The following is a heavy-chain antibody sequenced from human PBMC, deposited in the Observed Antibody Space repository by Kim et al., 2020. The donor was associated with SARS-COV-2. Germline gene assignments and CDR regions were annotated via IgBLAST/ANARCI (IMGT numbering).Heavy chain of an antibody. Sequence: SETLSLTCAVYGGSFSGYYWSWIRQPPGKGLEWIGEINHSGSTNYNPSLKSRVTISVDTSKNQFSLKLSSVTAADTAVYYCARLWGSTKNLRFLEWLVGGENWFDPWGQGTLVTVSS. CDR1: GGSFSGYY. J-gene: IGHJ5*02. CDR3: ARLWGSTKNLRFLEWLVGGENWFDP. V-gene: IGHV4-34*01. D-gene: IGHD3-3*01. CDR2: INHSGST.